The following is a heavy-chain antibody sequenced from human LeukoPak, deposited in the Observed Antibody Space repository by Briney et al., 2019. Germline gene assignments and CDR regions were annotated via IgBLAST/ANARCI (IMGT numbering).Heavy chain of an antibody. J-gene: IGHJ6*04. Sequence: SQTLSLTCTVSGDSISSPNYYWSYIRQPAGKGLEWIGRIYSSGTTDYNPALKSRVTMSVDTSKNQFSLKLISVTAADTAVYYCARVIVDDVWGKGTTVTVSS. D-gene: IGHD2-15*01. CDR2: IYSSGTT. CDR3: ARVIVDDV. CDR1: GDSISSPNYY. V-gene: IGHV4-61*02.